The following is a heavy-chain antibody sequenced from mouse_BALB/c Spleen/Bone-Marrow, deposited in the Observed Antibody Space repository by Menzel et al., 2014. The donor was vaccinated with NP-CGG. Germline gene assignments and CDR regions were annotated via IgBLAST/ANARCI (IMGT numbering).Heavy chain of an antibody. CDR2: ISDGGSYT. CDR3: AREYGTSYDYYFDV. Sequence: EVQGVESGGGLVKPGGSLKLSCAASGFTFSDYYMYWVRQTPEKRLEWVATISDGGSYTYYPDSVKGRFTVSRGNAKNNLYLQMSSLKSEDTAMYYCAREYGTSYDYYFDVWGAGTTVTVSS. J-gene: IGHJ1*01. CDR1: GFTFSDYY. D-gene: IGHD1-1*01. V-gene: IGHV5-4*02.